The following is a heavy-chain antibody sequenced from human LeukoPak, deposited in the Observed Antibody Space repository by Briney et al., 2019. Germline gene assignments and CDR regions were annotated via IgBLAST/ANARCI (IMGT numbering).Heavy chain of an antibody. CDR2: INHSGST. CDR3: ARQTGSGLFILP. D-gene: IGHD3/OR15-3a*01. Sequence: SETLSLTCGVYGGSFSGYYWSWIRQPPGKWLEWIGEINHSGSTNYNPSLKSRVTISVDTSKNQFSLKLSSVTAADTAVYYCARQTGSGLFILPGGQGTLVTVSS. J-gene: IGHJ4*02. CDR1: GGSFSGYY. V-gene: IGHV4-34*01.